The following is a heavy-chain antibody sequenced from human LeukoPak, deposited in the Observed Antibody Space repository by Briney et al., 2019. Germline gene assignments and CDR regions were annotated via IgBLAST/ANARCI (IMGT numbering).Heavy chain of an antibody. CDR2: IYGGST. J-gene: IGHJ3*02. Sequence: PGGSLRLSCAASGFTVSDNYMTWVRQAPGKGLEWVSIIYGGSTYYADSVKGRFTISRDNSKNTVYLQMNSLRAEDTAVYYCSTGSGHAFDIWGRGTMVTVSS. CDR3: STGSGHAFDI. D-gene: IGHD3-10*01. CDR1: GFTVSDNY. V-gene: IGHV3-53*01.